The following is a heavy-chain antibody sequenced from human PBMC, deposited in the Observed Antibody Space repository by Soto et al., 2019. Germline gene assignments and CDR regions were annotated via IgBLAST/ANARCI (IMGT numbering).Heavy chain of an antibody. V-gene: IGHV2-5*02. Sequence: QITLKESGPALVKPTQTLTLTCTFSGFSLSTSHMGVGWIRQPPGKALEWLALIYWDDDRRYSPSVKSRLTILKDPSKIQVGLIMTNMDPVDTAIYYGARVYYYGSGSPYYLDFSGQEILVTVSS. D-gene: IGHD3-10*01. CDR2: IYWDDDR. J-gene: IGHJ4*02. CDR3: ARVYYYGSGSPYYLDF. CDR1: GFSLSTSHMG.